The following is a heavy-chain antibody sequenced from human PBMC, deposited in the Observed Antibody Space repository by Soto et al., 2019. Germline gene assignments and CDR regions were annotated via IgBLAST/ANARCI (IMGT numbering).Heavy chain of an antibody. J-gene: IGHJ4*02. D-gene: IGHD3-9*01. CDR3: ARDLYYDILTGYCLGY. Sequence: TGGSLRLSCAASGFTFSSYAMSWVRQAPGKGLEWVSAISGSGGSTYYADSVKGRFTISRDNSKNTLYLQMNSLRAEDTAVYYCARDLYYDILTGYCLGYWGQGTLVTVSS. CDR2: ISGSGGST. CDR1: GFTFSSYA. V-gene: IGHV3-23*01.